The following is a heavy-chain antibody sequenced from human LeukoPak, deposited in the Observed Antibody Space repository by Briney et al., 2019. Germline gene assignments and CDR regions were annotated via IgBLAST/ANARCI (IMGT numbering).Heavy chain of an antibody. CDR1: GGSFRSSSYY. V-gene: IGHV4-39*01. CDR3: ASLGGSGYYYYYYYGMDV. Sequence: SETLSLTCTVSGGSFRSSSYYWGWIRQTPGKGLEWIGCIYYSGSTYYNPSLKSRVTISVDTSENQFSLKLSSVTAADTAVYYCASLGGSGYYYYYYYGMDVWGQGTTVTVSS. CDR2: IYYSGST. J-gene: IGHJ6*02. D-gene: IGHD3-22*01.